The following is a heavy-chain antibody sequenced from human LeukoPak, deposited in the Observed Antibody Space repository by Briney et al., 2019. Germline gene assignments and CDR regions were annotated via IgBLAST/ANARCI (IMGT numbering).Heavy chain of an antibody. V-gene: IGHV3-30*18. CDR3: AKDFSPGNSNFDH. D-gene: IGHD1-7*01. CDR2: ISYDGSNK. J-gene: IGHJ4*02. Sequence: PGGSLRLSCAASGFTFSSYGMHWVRQAPGKGLEWVAVISYDGSNKYYADSVKGRFTISRDNSKNTLYLQMNSLRAEDTAVYYCAKDFSPGNSNFDHWGQGTLVTVSS. CDR1: GFTFSSYG.